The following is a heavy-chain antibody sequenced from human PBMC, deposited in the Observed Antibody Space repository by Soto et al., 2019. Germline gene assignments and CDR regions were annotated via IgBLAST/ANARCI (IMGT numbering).Heavy chain of an antibody. J-gene: IGHJ6*02. Sequence: AASVKVSCKASGYTFTSYGISWVRQAPGQGLEWMGWISAYNGNTNYAQKLQGRVTMTTDTSTSTAYMELRSLRSDDTAVYYCARDVGFLEWLFNYYYYGMDVWGQGTTVTVSS. D-gene: IGHD3-3*01. CDR2: ISAYNGNT. CDR1: GYTFTSYG. V-gene: IGHV1-18*04. CDR3: ARDVGFLEWLFNYYYYGMDV.